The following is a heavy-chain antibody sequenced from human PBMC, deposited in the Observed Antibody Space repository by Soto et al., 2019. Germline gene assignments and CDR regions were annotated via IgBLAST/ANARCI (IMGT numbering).Heavy chain of an antibody. CDR3: AKEIEGAIFGIFDY. V-gene: IGHV3-9*01. CDR2: ISWNSGSI. Sequence: EVQLVESGGGLVQPGRSLRLSCAASGFTFDDYAMHWVRQAPGKGLEWVSGISWNSGSIGYADSVKGRFTISRDNAKNSLYLQMNSLRAEDTVLYYCAKEIEGAIFGIFDYWGQGTLVTVSS. J-gene: IGHJ4*02. CDR1: GFTFDDYA. D-gene: IGHD3-3*01.